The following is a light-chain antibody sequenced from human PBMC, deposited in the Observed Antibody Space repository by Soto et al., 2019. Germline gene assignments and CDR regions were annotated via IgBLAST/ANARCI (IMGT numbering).Light chain of an antibody. CDR1: SSNIGAGYD. Sequence: QSVLTQTPSVSGAPGQKTTMSCTGSSSNIGAGYDVHWYQQVPGAAPRLLIYADNNRPSGVPDRFSASKSGTSASLAITGLQSEDEANYYGQSYDTSLSGVIFGAGTKLTVL. CDR2: ADN. CDR3: QSYDTSLSGVI. J-gene: IGLJ2*01. V-gene: IGLV1-40*01.